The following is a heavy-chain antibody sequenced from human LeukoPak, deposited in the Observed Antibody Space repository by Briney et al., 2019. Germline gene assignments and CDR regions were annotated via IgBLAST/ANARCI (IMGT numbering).Heavy chain of an antibody. Sequence: SETLSLTCTVSGYSISSNYYWGWIRQPPGKGLEWIGSIDHGGDIYYNPSLKSRLTISRDTSKNHFSLKLSSVTAADTAVYYCARDPGRTKTWFFDLWGRGTLVTVSS. J-gene: IGHJ2*01. CDR1: GYSISSNYY. CDR3: ARDPGRTKTWFFDL. CDR2: IDHGGDI. V-gene: IGHV4-38-2*02. D-gene: IGHD1-14*01.